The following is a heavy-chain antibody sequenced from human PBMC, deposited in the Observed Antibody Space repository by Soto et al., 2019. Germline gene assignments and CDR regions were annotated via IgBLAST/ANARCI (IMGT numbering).Heavy chain of an antibody. CDR2: IYYSGST. CDR1: GGSISSGGYY. V-gene: IGHV4-31*03. CDR3: ARDDPHYGMDV. J-gene: IGHJ6*02. Sequence: PSETLSLTCTVSGGSISSGGYYLSWIRQHPGKGLEWIGYIYYSGSTYYNPSLKSRVTISVDTSKNQFSLKLSSVTAADTAVYYCARDDPHYGMDVWGQGTTVTVSS.